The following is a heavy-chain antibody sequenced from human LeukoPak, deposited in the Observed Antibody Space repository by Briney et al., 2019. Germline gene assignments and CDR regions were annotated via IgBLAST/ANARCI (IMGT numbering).Heavy chain of an antibody. Sequence: SETLSLTCTVAGGSITSYYWSWIRQPPGKGLEWIGYIYYSGSTNYNPSLKSRVTISVDTSKNQFSLKLSSVTAADTAVYYCARDQGDGYNYYYYYYMDVWGKGTTVTVSS. V-gene: IGHV4-59*01. D-gene: IGHD5-24*01. CDR2: IYYSGST. J-gene: IGHJ6*03. CDR1: GGSITSYY. CDR3: ARDQGDGYNYYYYYYMDV.